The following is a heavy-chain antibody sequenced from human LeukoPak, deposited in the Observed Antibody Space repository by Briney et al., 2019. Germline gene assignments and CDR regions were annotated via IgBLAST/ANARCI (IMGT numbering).Heavy chain of an antibody. CDR1: GFTFSSYS. V-gene: IGHV3-21*01. CDR3: ARGNRMNYYGSGSYGIFDY. Sequence: GGSLRPSCAASGFTFSSYSMNWVRQAPGKGLEWVSSISSSSSYIYYADSVKGRFTISRDNAKNSLYLQMNSLRAEDTAVYYCARGNRMNYYGSGSYGIFDYWGQGTLVTVSS. J-gene: IGHJ4*02. D-gene: IGHD3-10*01. CDR2: ISSSSSYI.